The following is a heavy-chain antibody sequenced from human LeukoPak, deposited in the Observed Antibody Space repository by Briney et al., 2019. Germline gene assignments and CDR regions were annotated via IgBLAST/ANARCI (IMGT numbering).Heavy chain of an antibody. J-gene: IGHJ4*02. Sequence: SETLSLTCTVSGGSVSSGSYYWSWIRQPPGKGLGWIGYIYYSGSTNYNPSLKSRVTISVDTSKNQFSLKLSSVTAADTAVYYCARGYSLDYWGQGTLVTVSS. CDR2: IYYSGST. CDR1: GGSVSSGSYY. V-gene: IGHV4-61*01. D-gene: IGHD5-18*01. CDR3: ARGYSLDY.